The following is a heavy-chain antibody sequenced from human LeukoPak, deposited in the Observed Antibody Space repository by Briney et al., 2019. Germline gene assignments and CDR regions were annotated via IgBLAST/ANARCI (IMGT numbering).Heavy chain of an antibody. V-gene: IGHV3-30-3*01. CDR2: ISYDGSNK. CDR3: ARDRDYYDSSGPFDY. J-gene: IGHJ4*02. D-gene: IGHD3-22*01. CDR1: GFTFSSYA. Sequence: GKSLRLSCEASGFTFSSYAMHWVRQVPGKGLEWVAVISYDGSNKYCADSVRGRFTISRDNSKLYLQMNSLRAEDTAVYYCARDRDYYDSSGPFDYWGQGTLVTVSS.